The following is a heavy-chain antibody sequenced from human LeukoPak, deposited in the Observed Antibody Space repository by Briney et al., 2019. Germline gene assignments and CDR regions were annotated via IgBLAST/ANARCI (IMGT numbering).Heavy chain of an antibody. CDR2: ISGSGGST. CDR1: GFTFSSYA. CDR3: ARDFDVNATGYLY. V-gene: IGHV3-23*01. D-gene: IGHD3-9*01. Sequence: GGSLRLSCAASGFTFSSYAMSWVRQAPGKGLEWVSVISGSGGSTYYADSVKGRFTISRDNSKNTLYLQMNSLRAEDTAVYYCARDFDVNATGYLYWGQGTLVTVSS. J-gene: IGHJ4*02.